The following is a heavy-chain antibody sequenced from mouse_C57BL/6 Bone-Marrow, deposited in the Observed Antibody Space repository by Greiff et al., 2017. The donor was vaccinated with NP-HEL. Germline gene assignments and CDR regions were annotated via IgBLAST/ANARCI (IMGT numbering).Heavy chain of an antibody. CDR1: GYTFTSYG. CDR3: ERRACYYDYPWFAY. Sequence: QVQLQQSGAELARPGASVKLSCKASGYTFTSYGISWVKQRTGQGLEWIGEIYPRSGNTYYNEKFKGKATLTADKSSSTAYMELRSLTSEDAAVYFCERRACYYDYPWFAYWGQGTLVTVSA. J-gene: IGHJ3*01. D-gene: IGHD2-4*01. CDR2: IYPRSGNT. V-gene: IGHV1-81*01.